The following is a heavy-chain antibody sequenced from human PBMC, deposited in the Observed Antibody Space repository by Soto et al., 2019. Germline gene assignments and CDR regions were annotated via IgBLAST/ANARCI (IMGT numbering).Heavy chain of an antibody. D-gene: IGHD6-13*01. CDR1: GGSFSAYY. J-gene: IGHJ6*02. Sequence: SETLSLTCAVYGGSFSAYYWSWIRQPPGKGLEWIGEINHSGSTNYNSSLKSRVTISVDTSKNQFSLKLTSLTAADTAIYYCARGGRQQLVRTLFYGMDVWGQGTTVTVS. V-gene: IGHV4-34*01. CDR2: INHSGST. CDR3: ARGGRQQLVRTLFYGMDV.